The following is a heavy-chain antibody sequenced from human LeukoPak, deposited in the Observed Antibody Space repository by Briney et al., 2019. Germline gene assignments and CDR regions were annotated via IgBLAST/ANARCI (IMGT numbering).Heavy chain of an antibody. CDR1: GYTFTSYG. CDR2: ISAYNGNT. D-gene: IGHD2-21*01. V-gene: IGHV1-18*01. CDR3: ARDLTVVRSDAFDI. Sequence: ASVKVSCKASGYTFTSYGISWVRQAPGQGLEWMGWISAYNGNTNYAQKLQGRVTMTTDTSTSTAYVELRSLRSDDTAVYYCARDLTVVRSDAFDIWGQGTMVTVSS. J-gene: IGHJ3*02.